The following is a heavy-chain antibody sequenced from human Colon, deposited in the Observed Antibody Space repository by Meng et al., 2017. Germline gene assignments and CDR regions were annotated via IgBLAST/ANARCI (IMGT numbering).Heavy chain of an antibody. V-gene: IGHV4-34*01. CDR2: INHSGST. J-gene: IGHJ4*02. CDR1: GGSFSGYY. D-gene: IGHD3-10*01. CDR3: ARGFWVVREIIITPLDY. Sequence: QVQLQQWGAGLLKPSETLSLTCAVYGGSFSGYYWNWIRQSPGEGLEWIGEINHSGSTNYNPSLKSRVTISVDTSKNQFSLKLSSVTAADTAVYYCARGFWVVREIIITPLDYWGQGSLVTVSS.